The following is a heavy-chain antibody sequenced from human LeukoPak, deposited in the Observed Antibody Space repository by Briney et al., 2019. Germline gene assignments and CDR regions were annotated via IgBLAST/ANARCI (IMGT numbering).Heavy chain of an antibody. CDR2: ISSDGSNK. CDR1: GFTFSSYA. D-gene: IGHD2-21*02. CDR3: ARTCGGDCYSYHFDY. V-gene: IGHV3-30-3*01. Sequence: QPGGSLRLSCSASGFTFSSYAMHWVRQAPGKGLEWVAVISSDGSNKYYADSVKGRFTISRDNSKNTLYLQMNSLRAEDTAVYYCARTCGGDCYSYHFDYWGQGTLVTVSS. J-gene: IGHJ4*02.